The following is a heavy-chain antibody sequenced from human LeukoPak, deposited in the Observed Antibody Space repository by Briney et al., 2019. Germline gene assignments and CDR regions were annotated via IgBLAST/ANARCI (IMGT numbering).Heavy chain of an antibody. CDR2: IRSDGSDT. Sequence: GGSLRLSCAASGFTFSDTWMHWVRQAPGEGLVWVSRIRSDGSDTRYAESVKGRFTISRDNAKNTLYLQMNSLRAEDTAVYYCARDPAVGGSLYYSDYWGQGSLVTVSS. CDR1: GFTFSDTW. CDR3: ARDPAVGGSLYYSDY. D-gene: IGHD3-16*01. J-gene: IGHJ4*02. V-gene: IGHV3-74*01.